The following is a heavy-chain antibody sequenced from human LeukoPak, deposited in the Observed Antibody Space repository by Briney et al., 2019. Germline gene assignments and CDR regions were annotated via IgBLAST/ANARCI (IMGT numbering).Heavy chain of an antibody. Sequence: SETLSLTCTVSGGSISSYYWSWIRQPPGKGLEWIGYIYYSGSTNYNPSLKSRVTISADTSKNQFSLKLSSVTAADTAVYYCARSGPLGGRQLWFHWGQGTLVTVSS. CDR1: GGSISSYY. D-gene: IGHD5-18*01. V-gene: IGHV4-59*01. CDR3: ARSGPLGGRQLWFH. CDR2: IYYSGST. J-gene: IGHJ1*01.